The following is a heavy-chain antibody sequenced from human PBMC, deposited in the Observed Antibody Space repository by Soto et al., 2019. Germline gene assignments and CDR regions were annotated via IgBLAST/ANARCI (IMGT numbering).Heavy chain of an antibody. D-gene: IGHD2-2*01. J-gene: IGHJ6*02. Sequence: GASVKVSCKASGYTFTSYAMHWVRQAPGQRLEWMGWINAGNGNTKYSQKFQGRVTITRDTSASTAYMELSSLRSEDTAVYYCASVGYCSSTSCYGDYYYGMDVWGQGTTVTVSS. CDR2: INAGNGNT. V-gene: IGHV1-3*01. CDR3: ASVGYCSSTSCYGDYYYGMDV. CDR1: GYTFTSYA.